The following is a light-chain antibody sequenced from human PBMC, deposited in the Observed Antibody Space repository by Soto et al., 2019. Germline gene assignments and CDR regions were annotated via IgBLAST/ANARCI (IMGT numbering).Light chain of an antibody. CDR2: DVS. CDR3: SSYTSSSTNVV. Sequence: QSALTQPASVSGSPGQSITLSCTGTSSDVGGYNYVSWYQQHPGKAPKLMIYDVSNRPSGVSNRFSGSKSGNTASLTISGLQAEDEADYYCSSYTSSSTNVVFGGGTKVTVL. J-gene: IGLJ2*01. CDR1: SSDVGGYNY. V-gene: IGLV2-14*01.